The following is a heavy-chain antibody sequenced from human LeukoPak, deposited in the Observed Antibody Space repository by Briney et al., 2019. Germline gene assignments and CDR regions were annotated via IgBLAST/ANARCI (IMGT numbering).Heavy chain of an antibody. J-gene: IGHJ4*02. Sequence: SGPTLVKPTQTLTLTCTFSGFSLSTSGVGVGWIRQPPGKALEWLALIYWDDDKRYSPSLKSRLTITKDTSKNQVVLTMTNMDPVDTATYYRAHRVGIPGRSGSYYLYYFDYWGQGTLVTVSS. CDR1: GFSLSTSGVG. CDR2: IYWDDDK. V-gene: IGHV2-5*02. D-gene: IGHD3-10*01. CDR3: AHRVGIPGRSGSYYLYYFDY.